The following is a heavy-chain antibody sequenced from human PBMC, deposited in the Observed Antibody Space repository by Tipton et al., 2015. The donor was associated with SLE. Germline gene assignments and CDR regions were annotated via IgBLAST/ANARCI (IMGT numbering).Heavy chain of an antibody. Sequence: SLRLSCSASGFTFSSYAMHWVRQAPGKGLEYVSAISSNGGSTYYADSVKGRFTISRDNAKNSLYLQMNSLRAEDTAVYYCARDRDYYDSSGYWGEWGQGTLVTVSS. V-gene: IGHV3-64*04. J-gene: IGHJ4*02. CDR1: GFTFSSYA. CDR2: ISSNGGST. D-gene: IGHD3-22*01. CDR3: ARDRDYYDSSGYWGE.